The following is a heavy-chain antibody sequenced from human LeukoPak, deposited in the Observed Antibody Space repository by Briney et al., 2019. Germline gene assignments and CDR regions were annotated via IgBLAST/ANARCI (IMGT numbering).Heavy chain of an antibody. V-gene: IGHV3-30*03. D-gene: IGHD5-12*01. Sequence: GGSLRLSCAASGFTFSSYGMHWVRQAPGKGLEWVAVISYDGSNKYYADSVKGRFTISRDNAKNSLYLQMNSLRAEDTAVYYCARDPFSGYDLTSFDYWGQGTLVTVSS. CDR3: ARDPFSGYDLTSFDY. CDR2: ISYDGSNK. CDR1: GFTFSSYG. J-gene: IGHJ4*02.